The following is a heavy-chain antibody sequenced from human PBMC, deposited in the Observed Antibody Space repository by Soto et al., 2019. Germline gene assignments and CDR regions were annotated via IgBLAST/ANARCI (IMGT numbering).Heavy chain of an antibody. CDR3: ARDYYYDSSGYYSPFDY. CDR2: IYYSGST. J-gene: IGHJ4*02. V-gene: IGHV4-39*01. Sequence: PSETLSLTCTVSGGSISSSSYYWGWIRQPPGKGLEWIGSIYYSGSTYYNPSLKSRVTISVDTSKNQFSLKLSSVTAADTAVYYCARDYYYDSSGYYSPFDYWGQGTLVTVSS. D-gene: IGHD3-22*01. CDR1: GGSISSSSYY.